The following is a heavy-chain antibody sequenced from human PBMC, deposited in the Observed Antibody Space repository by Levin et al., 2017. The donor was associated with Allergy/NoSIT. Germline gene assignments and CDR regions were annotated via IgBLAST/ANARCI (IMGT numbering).Heavy chain of an antibody. CDR3: AKDYLYYFGMDL. J-gene: IGHJ6*02. CDR2: ISTTGRTT. Sequence: PGGSLRLSCAASGFTFSNFVISWVRQIPGKGLEWVSAISTTGRTTYYADSVKGRFTISRDNSESTVYLQIDSLRAEDTAVYYCAKDYLYYFGMDLWGQGTTVTVSS. V-gene: IGHV3-23*01. CDR1: GFTFSNFV.